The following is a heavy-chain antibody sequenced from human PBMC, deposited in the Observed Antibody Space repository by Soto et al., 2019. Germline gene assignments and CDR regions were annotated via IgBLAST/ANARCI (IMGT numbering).Heavy chain of an antibody. D-gene: IGHD6-19*01. CDR2: IIPIFGTA. CDR3: AGSIAVAGTFNYYCGMDV. J-gene: IGHJ6*02. V-gene: IGHV1-69*13. Sequence: SVKVSFTASGGTFSSYAIIWVRQAPGQGLEWMGGIIPIFGTANYAQKFQGRVTITADESTSTAYMELSSLRSEDTAVYYCAGSIAVAGTFNYYCGMDVWGQGTKVTVSS. CDR1: GGTFSSYA.